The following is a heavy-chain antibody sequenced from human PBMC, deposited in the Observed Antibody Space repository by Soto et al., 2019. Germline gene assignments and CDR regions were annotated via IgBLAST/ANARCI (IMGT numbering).Heavy chain of an antibody. CDR1: GFTFSGSA. CDR3: TRHCSGGSCYSGPVAGAYYYYGMDV. CDR2: IRSKANSYAT. J-gene: IGHJ6*02. D-gene: IGHD2-15*01. Sequence: PGGSLRLSCAASGFTFSGSAMHWVRQASGKGLEWVGRIRSKANSYATAYAASVKGRFTISRDDSKNTAYLQMNSLKTEDTAVYYCTRHCSGGSCYSGPVAGAYYYYGMDVWGQGTTVTVSS. V-gene: IGHV3-73*01.